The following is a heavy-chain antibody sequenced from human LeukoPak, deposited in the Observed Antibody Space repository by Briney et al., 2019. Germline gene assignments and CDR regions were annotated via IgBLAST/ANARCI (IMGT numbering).Heavy chain of an antibody. D-gene: IGHD3-10*01. CDR2: INHSGST. V-gene: IGHV4-34*01. Sequence: SETLSLTCAVYGGSFSGYCWSWIRQPPGKGLEWIGEINHSGSTNYNPSLKSRVTISVDTSKNQFSLKLSSVTAADTAVYYCARGPYYYGSGSYPFDYWGQGTLVTVSS. CDR3: ARGPYYYGSGSYPFDY. CDR1: GGSFSGYC. J-gene: IGHJ4*02.